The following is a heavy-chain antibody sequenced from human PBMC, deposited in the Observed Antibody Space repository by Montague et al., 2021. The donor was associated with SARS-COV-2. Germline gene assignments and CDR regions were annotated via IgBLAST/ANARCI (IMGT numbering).Heavy chain of an antibody. V-gene: IGHV6-1*01. CDR3: VRDTGSAQAGFDA. J-gene: IGHJ4*02. Sequence: CAISGDSVWSNTAAWNWIRQSPSGGLEWLGRTNYRSKWTSDYATSVEGRISIDPDTSKNQFFLHLRSVTPEDTGVYYCVRDTGSAQAGFDAWGQGTPVTVSS. CDR2: TNYRSKWTS. D-gene: IGHD4-17*01. CDR1: GDSVWSNTAA.